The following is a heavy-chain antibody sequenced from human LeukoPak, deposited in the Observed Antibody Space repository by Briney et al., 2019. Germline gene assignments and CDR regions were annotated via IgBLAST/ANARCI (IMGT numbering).Heavy chain of an antibody. CDR2: INGVGDST. D-gene: IGHD6-6*01. J-gene: IGHJ4*02. CDR3: AKAFYSSSFDFDY. Sequence: PGGSLRLSCAASGFTFSSNAMSWVRQAPGKRPEWVSGINGVGDSTFYIGSVKGRFTISRDNSRNTLYLHMTSLRAEDTAVYYCAKAFYSSSFDFDYWGQGTLVTVSS. V-gene: IGHV3-23*01. CDR1: GFTFSSNA.